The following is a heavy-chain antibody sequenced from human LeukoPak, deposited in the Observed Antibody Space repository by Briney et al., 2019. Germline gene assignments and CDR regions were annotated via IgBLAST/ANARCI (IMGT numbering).Heavy chain of an antibody. CDR2: IKQDGSEK. Sequence: GGSLRLSCAASGFTFSSYWVSWVRQAPGKGLEWVANIKQDGSEKYYVDSVKGRFTISRDNAENSLYLQMNSLRAEDTAAYYCARVPVCSGGSCYSVYTFDIWGQGTMVTVSS. J-gene: IGHJ3*02. CDR1: GFTFSSYW. CDR3: ARVPVCSGGSCYSVYTFDI. V-gene: IGHV3-7*01. D-gene: IGHD2-15*01.